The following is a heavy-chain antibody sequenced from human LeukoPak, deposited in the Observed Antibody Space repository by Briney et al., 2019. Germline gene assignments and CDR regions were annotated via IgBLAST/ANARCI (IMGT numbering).Heavy chain of an antibody. J-gene: IGHJ6*03. D-gene: IGHD1-7*01. CDR3: ARGELELHYYYYYMDV. V-gene: IGHV4-59*01. CDR1: GGSISSYY. CDR2: IYYSGST. Sequence: PSETLSLTCTVSGGSISSYYWSWIRQPPGKGLEWIGYIYYSGSTNYNSSLKSRVTISVDTSKNQFSLKLSSVTAADTAVYYCARGELELHYYYYYMDVWGKGTTVTVSS.